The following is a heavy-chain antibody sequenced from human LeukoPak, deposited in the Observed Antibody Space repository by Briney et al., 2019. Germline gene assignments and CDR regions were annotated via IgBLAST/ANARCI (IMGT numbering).Heavy chain of an antibody. J-gene: IGHJ5*02. Sequence: GESLKISCKGSGYRFTSYWNGWVRQMPGKGLEWMGSIYPSDSDTRYSPSFQGQVTISADKSISTAYLQWSSLKASDTAMYYCARHDSSGYYSPWGQGTLVTVSS. D-gene: IGHD3-22*01. CDR1: GYRFTSYW. CDR3: ARHDSSGYYSP. V-gene: IGHV5-51*01. CDR2: IYPSDSDT.